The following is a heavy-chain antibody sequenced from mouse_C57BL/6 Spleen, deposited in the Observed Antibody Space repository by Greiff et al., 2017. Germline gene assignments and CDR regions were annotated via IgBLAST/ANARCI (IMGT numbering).Heavy chain of an antibody. CDR3: ARESPYGSFDY. J-gene: IGHJ2*01. Sequence: EVKLMESEGGLVQPGSSMKLSCTASGFTFSDYYMAWVRQVPEKGLEWVANINYDGSSTYYLDSLKSRFIISRDNAKNILYLQMSSLKSEDTATYYCARESPYGSFDYWGQGTTLTVSS. V-gene: IGHV5-16*01. CDR1: GFTFSDYY. CDR2: INYDGSST. D-gene: IGHD1-1*02.